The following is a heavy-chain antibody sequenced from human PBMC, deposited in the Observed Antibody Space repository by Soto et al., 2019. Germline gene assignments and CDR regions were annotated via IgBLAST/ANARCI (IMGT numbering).Heavy chain of an antibody. CDR1: GFTFSSYE. V-gene: IGHV3-48*03. CDR3: ATEGVIVVVPAAISYGMDV. Sequence: TGGSLRLSCAASGFTFSSYEMNWVRQAPGKGLEWVSYISSSGSTIYYADSVKGRFTISRDNAKNSLYLQMNSLRAEDTAVYYCATEGVIVVVPAAISYGMDVWGQGTTVTVSS. CDR2: ISSSGSTI. D-gene: IGHD2-2*01. J-gene: IGHJ6*02.